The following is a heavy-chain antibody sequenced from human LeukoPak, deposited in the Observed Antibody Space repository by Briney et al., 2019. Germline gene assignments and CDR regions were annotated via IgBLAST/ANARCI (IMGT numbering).Heavy chain of an antibody. CDR3: AKGTEWELLGWFDP. CDR2: ISGSGGST. Sequence: GGSLRLSCAASGFTFSSYGMSWVRQAPGKGLEWVSAISGSGGSTYYADSVKGRFTISRDNSKNTLYLQMNSLRAEDTAVYYCAKGTEWELLGWFDPWGQGTLVTVSS. D-gene: IGHD1-26*01. V-gene: IGHV3-23*01. J-gene: IGHJ5*02. CDR1: GFTFSSYG.